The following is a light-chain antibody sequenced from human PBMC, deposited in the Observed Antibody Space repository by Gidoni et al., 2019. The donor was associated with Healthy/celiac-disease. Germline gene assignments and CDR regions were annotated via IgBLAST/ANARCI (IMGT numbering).Light chain of an antibody. CDR3: QQSYSTPRT. CDR1: QSISSY. J-gene: IGKJ1*01. V-gene: IGKV1-39*01. Sequence: DIKMTQSPSSLSASVGDRVTITCRASQSISSYLNWYQQKPGQAPKLLIYAASSLQSGVPSRFSGSGSGTDFTLTISSLQPEDFATYYCQQSYSTPRTFXXXTKVEIK. CDR2: AAS.